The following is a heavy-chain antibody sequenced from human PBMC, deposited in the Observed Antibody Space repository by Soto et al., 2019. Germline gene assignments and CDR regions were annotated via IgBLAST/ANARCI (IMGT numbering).Heavy chain of an antibody. CDR3: AREAAAGTLDY. CDR2: ISAYNDNT. V-gene: IGHV1-18*01. D-gene: IGHD6-13*01. J-gene: IGHJ4*02. CDR1: GYTFTSYG. Sequence: QVQLVQSGAEVKKPGASVKVSCKASGYTFTSYGITWVRQAPGQGLEWMGWISAYNDNTKYAPKPQGRVTMTTDPSTSTAYMERRSLRSDDTAVYYCAREAAAGTLDYWGQGTLVTVSS.